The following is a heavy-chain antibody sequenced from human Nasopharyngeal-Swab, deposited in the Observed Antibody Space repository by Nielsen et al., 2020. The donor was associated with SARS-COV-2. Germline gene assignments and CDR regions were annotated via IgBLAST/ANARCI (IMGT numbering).Heavy chain of an antibody. CDR2: ISSSSSYI. CDR3: ARDWRREWELDY. D-gene: IGHD1-26*01. Sequence: GGSLRLSCAASGFTFSDYYMSWIRQAPGKGLEWVSYISSSSSYIYYADSVKGRFTISRDNAKNSLYLQMNSLRDEDTAVYYCARDWRREWELDYWGQGTLVTVSS. J-gene: IGHJ4*02. CDR1: GFTFSDYY. V-gene: IGHV3-11*06.